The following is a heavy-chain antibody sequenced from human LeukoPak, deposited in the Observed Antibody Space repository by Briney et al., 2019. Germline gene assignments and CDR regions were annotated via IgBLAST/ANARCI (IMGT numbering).Heavy chain of an antibody. V-gene: IGHV4-39*01. CDR3: ARPHCSSTSCYWLF. CDR1: GGSISDGNYY. CDR2: IYYSGTI. Sequence: TSETLSLTCTVSGGSISDGNYYWGWIRQPPGKGLEWIGSIYYSGTIYYNPSLKSRLAISIDTSENQFSLRLSSVTAADTAVYYCARPHCSSTSCYWLFWGQGTLVTVSS. D-gene: IGHD2-2*01. J-gene: IGHJ4*02.